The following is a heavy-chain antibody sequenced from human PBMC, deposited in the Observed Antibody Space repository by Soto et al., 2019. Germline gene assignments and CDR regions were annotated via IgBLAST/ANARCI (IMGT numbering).Heavy chain of an antibody. CDR1: GYTFTSYD. CDR2: MNPNSGNT. J-gene: IGHJ4*02. CDR3: AGVRPKRRFTRGGGGGYYFDY. D-gene: IGHD3-16*01. Sequence: QVQLVQSGAEVKKPGASVKVSCKASGYTFTSYDINWVRQATGQGLEWMGWMNPNSGNTGYAQKFQGRVTMTRNTPTGTPNMELSSLKSEDTAMYCGAGVRPKRRFTRGGGGGYYFDYWGQGTLVTVSS. V-gene: IGHV1-8*01.